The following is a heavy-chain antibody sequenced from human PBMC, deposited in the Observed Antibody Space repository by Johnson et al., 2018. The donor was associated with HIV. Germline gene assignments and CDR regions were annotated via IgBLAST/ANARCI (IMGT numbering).Heavy chain of an antibody. D-gene: IGHD3-3*01. Sequence: VQVVESGGGVVQPGRSLRLSCAASGFTFNDHYMSWIRQAPGKGLEWVSGINWNGGSTDYVDSVKGRFTISRDHAKNSLYLQMNSLRTEDTALYYCARVTIFGVTKVDAFDIWGQGTMVTVSS. CDR1: GFTFNDHY. J-gene: IGHJ3*02. CDR3: ARVTIFGVTKVDAFDI. CDR2: INWNGGST. V-gene: IGHV3-20*04.